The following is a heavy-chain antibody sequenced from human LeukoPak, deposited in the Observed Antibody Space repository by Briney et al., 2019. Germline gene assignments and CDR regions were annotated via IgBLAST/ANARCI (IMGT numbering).Heavy chain of an antibody. V-gene: IGHV3-48*01. D-gene: IGHD5-12*01. J-gene: IGHJ4*02. Sequence: PGGSLRLSCAASGFTFSSYDMNWVRQAPGKGLEWVSYITTIGSTKYYADSVKGRFTISRDNAKNSLYLQMGSLRREDTAVYFCVRGPRYSGYDYFDYWGRGTLVTVSS. CDR2: ITTIGSTK. CDR1: GFTFSSYD. CDR3: VRGPRYSGYDYFDY.